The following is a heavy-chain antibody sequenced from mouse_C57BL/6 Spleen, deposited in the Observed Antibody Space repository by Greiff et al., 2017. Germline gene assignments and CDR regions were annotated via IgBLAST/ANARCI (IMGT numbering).Heavy chain of an antibody. CDR2: IHPNSGST. D-gene: IGHD2-3*01. Sequence: VQVQQPGAELVKPGASVKLSCKASGYTFTSYLMHWVKQRPGQGLEWIGMIHPNSGSTNYNEKFKSKATLTVDKASSTAYMQLSSLTSEYSAVYYCASQGSVDDGYYEDYFDYWGQGTTLTVSS. J-gene: IGHJ2*01. CDR3: ASQGSVDDGYYEDYFDY. V-gene: IGHV1-64*01. CDR1: GYTFTSYL.